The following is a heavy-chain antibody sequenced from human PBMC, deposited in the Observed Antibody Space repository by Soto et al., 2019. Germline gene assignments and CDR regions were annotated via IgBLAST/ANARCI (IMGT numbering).Heavy chain of an antibody. V-gene: IGHV3-30*02. J-gene: IGHJ2*01. CDR1: GLSISIHG. D-gene: IGHD3-10*01. Sequence: QVPLVESGAGVVQPAGSLRLCCAATGLSISIHGINWDRQAPGKGLDCLAFIQNDGGKIDYADSVKGPFTISRDNSNNTVYLQMNSLGAEDTAVYYCERDIWLGEYRYFDLWGRGTLVIVSS. CDR2: IQNDGGKI. CDR3: ERDIWLGEYRYFDL.